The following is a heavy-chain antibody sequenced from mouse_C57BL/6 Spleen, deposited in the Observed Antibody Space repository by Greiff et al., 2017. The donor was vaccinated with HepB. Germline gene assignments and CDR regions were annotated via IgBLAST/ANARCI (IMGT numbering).Heavy chain of an antibody. CDR2: ISSGGSYT. CDR1: GFTFSSYG. CDR3: ERHGPAQATGWFAY. D-gene: IGHD3-2*02. J-gene: IGHJ3*01. Sequence: EVKLMESGGDLVKPGGSLKLSCAASGFTFSSYGMSWVRQTPDKRLEWVATISSGGSYTYYPDSVKGRFTISRDNAKNTLYLQLSSLKSEDTAMYYCERHGPAQATGWFAYWGQGTLVTVSA. V-gene: IGHV5-6*01.